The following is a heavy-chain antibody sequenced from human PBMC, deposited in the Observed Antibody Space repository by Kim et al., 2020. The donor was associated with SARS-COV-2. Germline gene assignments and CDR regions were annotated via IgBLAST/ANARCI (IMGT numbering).Heavy chain of an antibody. Sequence: GGSLRLSCAASGFTFSDYYMSWIRQAPGKGLEWVSYISSSSSYTNYADSVKGRFTISRDNAKNSLYLQMNSLRAEDTAVYYCARDRGLYYYGSGSYYNEEEADAFDIWGQGTMVTVSS. D-gene: IGHD3-10*01. J-gene: IGHJ3*02. CDR3: ARDRGLYYYGSGSYYNEEEADAFDI. CDR1: GFTFSDYY. V-gene: IGHV3-11*06. CDR2: ISSSSSYT.